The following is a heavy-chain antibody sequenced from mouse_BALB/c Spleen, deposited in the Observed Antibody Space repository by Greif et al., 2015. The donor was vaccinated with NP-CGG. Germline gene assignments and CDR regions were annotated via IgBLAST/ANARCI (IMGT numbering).Heavy chain of an antibody. D-gene: IGHD2-10*02. CDR2: ISSGGST. CDR1: GFTSSSYA. CDR3: ARGYGNYVLYFDV. V-gene: IGHV5-6-5*01. J-gene: IGHJ1*01. Sequence: EVMLVESGGGLVKPGGSLKLSCAASGFTSSSYAMSWVRQTPEKRLEWVASISSGGSTYHPDSVKGRFTISRDNARNILYLQMSSLRSEDTAMYYCARGYGNYVLYFDVWGAGTTVTVSS.